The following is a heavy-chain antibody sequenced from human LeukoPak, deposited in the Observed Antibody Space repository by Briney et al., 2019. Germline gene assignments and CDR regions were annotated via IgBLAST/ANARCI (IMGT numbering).Heavy chain of an antibody. V-gene: IGHV4-61*02. CDR3: ARDAKYYYGSRTYFFFEY. Sequence: KPSQTLSLTCTVSGGSISSGSYYWSWIRQPAGKGLEWIGRIYTSGTTNYNPSLKSRVTMSIDTSKNQFSLKLSSVTAADTAIYYCARDAKYYYGSRTYFFFEYWGQGTLLTVSS. CDR2: IYTSGTT. CDR1: GGSISSGSYY. D-gene: IGHD3-10*01. J-gene: IGHJ4*02.